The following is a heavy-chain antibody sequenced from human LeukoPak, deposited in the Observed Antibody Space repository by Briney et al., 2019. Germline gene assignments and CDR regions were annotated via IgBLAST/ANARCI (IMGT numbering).Heavy chain of an antibody. Sequence: GGSLRLSCAASGFTFSSYAMHWVRQAPGKGLEWVAVISYDGSNKYYADSVKGRFTISRDNSKNTLYLQMNSLRAEDTAVYYCARELYDPYYYYYYMDVWGKGTTVTVSS. J-gene: IGHJ6*03. D-gene: IGHD3-3*01. CDR2: ISYDGSNK. CDR1: GFTFSSYA. V-gene: IGHV3-30-3*01. CDR3: ARELYDPYYYYYYMDV.